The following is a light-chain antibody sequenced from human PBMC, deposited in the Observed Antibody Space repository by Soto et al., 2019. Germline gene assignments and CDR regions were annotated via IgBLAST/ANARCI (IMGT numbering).Light chain of an antibody. Sequence: EIVMTQSPATLSESPGERATLSCRASESVSSNLAWYQQKRGQAPRLLIYGTSTRATGIPARFSGSGSGTEFTLTISSLQSEDFAVYYCLQYNKWPLTFGGGTKVEIK. CDR2: GTS. CDR3: LQYNKWPLT. V-gene: IGKV3-15*01. J-gene: IGKJ4*01. CDR1: ESVSSN.